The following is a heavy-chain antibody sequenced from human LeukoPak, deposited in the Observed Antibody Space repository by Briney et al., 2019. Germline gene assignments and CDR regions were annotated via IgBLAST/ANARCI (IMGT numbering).Heavy chain of an antibody. CDR3: AKSKVVVAAYYYYFGMDV. V-gene: IGHV3-30*02. CDR1: GFNFFTYG. CDR2: IWYDGSNK. Sequence: GGSLRLSCAASGFNFFTYGMHWVRQAPGKGLEWVAVIWYDGSNKYYADSVKGRFTITRDNSKNTLYLQMNSLRAEDTAVYYCAKSKVVVAAYYYYFGMDVWGQGTTVTVSS. D-gene: IGHD2-15*01. J-gene: IGHJ6*02.